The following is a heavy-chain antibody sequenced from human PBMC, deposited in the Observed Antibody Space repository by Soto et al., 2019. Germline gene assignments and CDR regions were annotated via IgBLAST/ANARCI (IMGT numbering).Heavy chain of an antibody. J-gene: IGHJ4*02. CDR2: IILPFGTP. CDR3: ARGPDYEGYFDY. V-gene: IGHV1-69*12. CDR1: GGSFSNNA. Sequence: QVRLLQSEAEVKKPGSSVKVSCKASGGSFSNNAISWVRQVPGQGLEWMGVIILPFGTPNYAQTFQGRVTITAAESMTTAYMELSGLRSEDTAASYCARGPDYEGYFDYWGRGTLVTVSS. D-gene: IGHD4-17*01.